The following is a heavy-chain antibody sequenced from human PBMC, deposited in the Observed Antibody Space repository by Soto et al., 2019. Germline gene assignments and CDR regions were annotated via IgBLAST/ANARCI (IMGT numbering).Heavy chain of an antibody. D-gene: IGHD2-21*02. Sequence: QVQLVQSGAEVKKPGASLKVSCKASGDTFTDYYIHWVRQAPGQGLEWMGTVNPSGGHTTYAQHFLGRVTMTRDTSTSTLYMELTSMTPEDTAVYYCARGGHVVVLTAALDYWGQGTLVTVSS. CDR2: VNPSGGHT. V-gene: IGHV1-46*01. CDR1: GDTFTDYY. J-gene: IGHJ4*02. CDR3: ARGGHVVVLTAALDY.